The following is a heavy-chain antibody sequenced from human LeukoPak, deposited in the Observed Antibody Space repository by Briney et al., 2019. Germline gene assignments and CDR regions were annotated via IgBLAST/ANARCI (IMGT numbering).Heavy chain of an antibody. CDR1: GGSLSSRSHY. J-gene: IGHJ4*02. Sequence: SETLSLTCTVSGGSLSSRSHYWGWIRQPPGQGLEWIGSLSNSGNTYYNPSLKSRVTISVDTSKNEFSLKLSSVTAADTAVYYCVRWTAGTTEDSWGQGTLVTVSS. CDR2: LSNSGNT. CDR3: VRWTAGTTEDS. V-gene: IGHV4-39*01. D-gene: IGHD1-1*01.